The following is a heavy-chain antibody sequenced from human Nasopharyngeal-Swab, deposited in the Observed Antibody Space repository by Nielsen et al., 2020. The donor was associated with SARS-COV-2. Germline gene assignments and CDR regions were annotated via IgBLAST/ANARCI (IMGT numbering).Heavy chain of an antibody. D-gene: IGHD6-6*01. CDR1: GGSFSGYY. V-gene: IGHV4-34*01. CDR3: ASEYSRYYFDY. Sequence: SETLSLTCAVYGGSFSGYYWSWIRQPPGKGLEWIGSIYYSGSTYYNPSLKSRVTISVDTSKNQFSLKLSSVTAADTAVYYCASEYSRYYFDYWGQGTLVTVSS. J-gene: IGHJ4*02. CDR2: IYYSGST.